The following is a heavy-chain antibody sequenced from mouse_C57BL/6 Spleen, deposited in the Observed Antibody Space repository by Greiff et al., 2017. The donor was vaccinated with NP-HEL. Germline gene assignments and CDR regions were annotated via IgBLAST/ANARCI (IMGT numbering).Heavy chain of an antibody. CDR3: ATLYDYDDAMDY. Sequence: QVQLQQSGAELVRPGSSVKLSCKASGYTFTSYWMHWVKQRPIQGLEWIGNIDPSDSETHYNQKFKDKATLTVDKSSSTAYMQLSSLTSEDSAVYYCATLYDYDDAMDYWGQGTSVTVSS. J-gene: IGHJ4*01. CDR1: GYTFTSYW. V-gene: IGHV1-52*01. D-gene: IGHD2-4*01. CDR2: IDPSDSET.